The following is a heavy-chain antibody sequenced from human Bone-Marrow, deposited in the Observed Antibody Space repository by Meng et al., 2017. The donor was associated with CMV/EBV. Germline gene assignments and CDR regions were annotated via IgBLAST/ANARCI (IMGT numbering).Heavy chain of an antibody. J-gene: IGHJ6*02. CDR1: GGSFSGYY. CDR3: ARNSAY. V-gene: IGHV4-34*01. Sequence: GSLRLSCAVYGGSFSGYYWSWIRQPPGKGLEWIGEINHSGSTNYNPSLKSRVTISVDTSKNQFSLKLSSVTAADTAVYYCARNSAYWGQGTTVTVSS. CDR2: INHSGST. D-gene: IGHD2/OR15-2a*01.